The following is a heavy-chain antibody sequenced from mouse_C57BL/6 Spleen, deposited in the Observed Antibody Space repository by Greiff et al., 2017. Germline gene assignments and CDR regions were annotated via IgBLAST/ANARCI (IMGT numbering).Heavy chain of an antibody. CDR3: AIYDDPY. Sequence: VQLQQSGPELVKPGASVKISCKASGYTFTDYYMNWVKQSHGKSLEWIGDINPNNGGTSYNQKFKGKATLTVDKSSSTAYMELRSLTSEDSAVYYCAIYDDPYWGQGTTLTVSS. D-gene: IGHD2-3*01. CDR2: INPNNGGT. J-gene: IGHJ2*01. V-gene: IGHV1-26*01. CDR1: GYTFTDYY.